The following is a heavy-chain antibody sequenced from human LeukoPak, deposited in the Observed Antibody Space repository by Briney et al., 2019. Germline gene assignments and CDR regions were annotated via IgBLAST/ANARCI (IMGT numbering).Heavy chain of an antibody. J-gene: IGHJ4*02. CDR2: VNPSGGST. CDR1: GYIFTSYY. Sequence: GASVKLSCKAFGYIFTSYYMHWVRQAPGQGLEWMGIVNPSGGSTSYAQKFQGRLTMTRDTSTSTVYMELSSLRSEDTAVYYCARDPVPAAIQGPDYWGQGTLVTVSA. V-gene: IGHV1-46*01. CDR3: ARDPVPAAIQGPDY. D-gene: IGHD2-2*02.